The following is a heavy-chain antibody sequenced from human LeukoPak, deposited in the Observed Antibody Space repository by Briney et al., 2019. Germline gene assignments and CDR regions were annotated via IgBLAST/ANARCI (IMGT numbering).Heavy chain of an antibody. V-gene: IGHV1-69*13. D-gene: IGHD6-19*01. CDR3: ARVRQQWLIDAFDI. Sequence: SVKVSCKASGGTFSSYAISWVRQAPGQGLEWMGGIIPIFGTANYAQKFQGRVTITADESTSTAYMELSRLRSEDTAVYYCARVRQQWLIDAFDIWGQGTMVTVSS. CDR1: GGTFSSYA. CDR2: IIPIFGTA. J-gene: IGHJ3*02.